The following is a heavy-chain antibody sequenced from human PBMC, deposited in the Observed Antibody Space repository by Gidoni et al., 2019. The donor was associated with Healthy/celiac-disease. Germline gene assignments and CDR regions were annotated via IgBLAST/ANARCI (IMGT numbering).Heavy chain of an antibody. V-gene: IGHV3-9*01. CDR2: LSLNSGSI. CDR1: GFTFVDYA. D-gene: IGHD6-13*01. Sequence: EVQLVESGGGLGQPGRSRRFSCAASGFTFVDYALPWVRQAPGKGLEWVSGLSLNSGSIGYADSLKCRFTISRDHAKNSLYLQMNSLRAEDTALYYCAKGDSSSWYSGWFDPWGQGTLVTVSS. J-gene: IGHJ5*02. CDR3: AKGDSSSWYSGWFDP.